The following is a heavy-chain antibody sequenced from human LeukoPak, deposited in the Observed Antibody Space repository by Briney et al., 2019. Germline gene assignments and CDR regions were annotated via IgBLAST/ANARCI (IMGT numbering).Heavy chain of an antibody. V-gene: IGHV1-8*03. CDR3: ARKQRRIEGFDP. Sequence: ASVKVSCKASGYTFTSYDINLVRQATGQGLEWMGWMNPNSGNTGYAQKFQGRVTTTRNTSISTAYMELSSLRSEDTAVYYCARKQRRIEGFDPWGQGTLVTVSS. CDR2: MNPNSGNT. CDR1: GYTFTSYD. D-gene: IGHD6-25*01. J-gene: IGHJ5*02.